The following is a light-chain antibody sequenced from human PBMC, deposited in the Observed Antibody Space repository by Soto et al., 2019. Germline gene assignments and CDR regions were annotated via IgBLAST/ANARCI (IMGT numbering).Light chain of an antibody. J-gene: IGLJ1*01. CDR3: SSYTSSSTRC. CDR2: DVS. CDR1: SSDVGGYNY. Sequence: QSVLTQPASVSGSPGQSITISCTGTSSDVGGYNYVSWYQQHPGKAPKLMIYDVSNRPSGVSNRFSGSKSGNTASLTFSGLHAEDEADYYCSSYTSSSTRCFGTGTKVTVL. V-gene: IGLV2-14*01.